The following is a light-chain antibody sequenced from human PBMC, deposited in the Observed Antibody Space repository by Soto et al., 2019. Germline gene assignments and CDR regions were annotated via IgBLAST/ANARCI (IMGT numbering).Light chain of an antibody. CDR3: QSYDSSLSAYVV. Sequence: QSVLTQPPSLSGAPGHMFTISCTGSSSNIGAGYDVHWYQQLPGTAPKLLIYGNSNRPSGVPDRFSGSKSGTSASLAITGLQAEDEADYYCQSYDSSLSAYVVFGGGTKLTVL. V-gene: IGLV1-40*01. J-gene: IGLJ2*01. CDR1: SSNIGAGYD. CDR2: GNS.